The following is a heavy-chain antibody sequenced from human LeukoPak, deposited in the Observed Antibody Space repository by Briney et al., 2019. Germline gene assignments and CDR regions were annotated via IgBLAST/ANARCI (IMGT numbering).Heavy chain of an antibody. Sequence: ASVKVSCKASGYTFTSYAMHWVRQAPGQRLEWMGWINAGNGNTKYSQKFQGRVTITRDTSASTAYMELSSLRSEDTAVYYCARDGGPQYRSSLPDYWGQGTLVTVSS. CDR2: INAGNGNT. CDR3: ARDGGPQYRSSLPDY. J-gene: IGHJ4*02. V-gene: IGHV1-3*01. CDR1: GYTFTSYA. D-gene: IGHD6-13*01.